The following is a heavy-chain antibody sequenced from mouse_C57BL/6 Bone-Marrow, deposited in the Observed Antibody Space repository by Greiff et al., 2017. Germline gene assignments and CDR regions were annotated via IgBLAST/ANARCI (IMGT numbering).Heavy chain of an antibody. V-gene: IGHV3-6*01. D-gene: IGHD2-4*01. J-gene: IGHJ3*01. Sequence: EVKLVESGPGLVKPSQSLSLTCSVTGYSITSGYYWNWIRQFPGNKLEWMGYISYDGSNNYNPSLKNRISITRDTSKNQFFLKLNSVTTEDTATYYCARHDYDGGGFAYWGQGTLVTVSA. CDR3: ARHDYDGGGFAY. CDR1: GYSITSGYY. CDR2: ISYDGSN.